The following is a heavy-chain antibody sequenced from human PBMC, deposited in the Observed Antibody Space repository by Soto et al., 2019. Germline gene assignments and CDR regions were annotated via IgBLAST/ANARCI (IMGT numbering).Heavy chain of an antibody. CDR3: AKDRSRTWSFDY. D-gene: IGHD2-2*01. CDR1: GFTFTNSD. V-gene: IGHV3-30*18. J-gene: IGHJ4*02. CDR2: ILSDGSNT. Sequence: QLQLVESGGGVVQPGTSLRLSCAASGFTFTNSDMHWVRQAPGQGLEWMAIILSDGSNTYYADSVKGRFTISRDNSKNTLSLQMNDLRAEDTALYYCAKDRSRTWSFDYWGQGTLVTVSS.